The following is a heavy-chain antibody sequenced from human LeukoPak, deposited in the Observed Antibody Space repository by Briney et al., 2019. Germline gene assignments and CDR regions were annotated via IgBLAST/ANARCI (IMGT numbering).Heavy chain of an antibody. D-gene: IGHD4-17*01. Sequence: PGGSLRLSCAASGFTFSDYYMSWLRQAPGKGLEWVSYISSSGSNIYYADSVKGRFTIPRDNAKNSLYLQMNSLRAEDTAVYYCARDRPVTTDWGHGPLVTVSS. J-gene: IGHJ4*01. CDR1: GFTFSDYY. CDR2: ISSSGSNI. CDR3: ARDRPVTTD. V-gene: IGHV3-11*04.